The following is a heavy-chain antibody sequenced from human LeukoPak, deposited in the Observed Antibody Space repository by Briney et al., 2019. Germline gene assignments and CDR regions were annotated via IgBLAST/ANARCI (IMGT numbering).Heavy chain of an antibody. J-gene: IGHJ4*02. CDR2: INHSGST. D-gene: IGHD6-13*01. CDR3: AREGRQQLGY. CDR1: GGSFSGYY. V-gene: IGHV4-34*01. Sequence: SETLSLTCAVYGGSFSGYYWSWIRQPPGKGLEWIGEINHSGSTTYNPSLKTRVTISVDTSKSQFSLKLSSVTAADTAVYYCAREGRQQLGYWGQGTLVTVSS.